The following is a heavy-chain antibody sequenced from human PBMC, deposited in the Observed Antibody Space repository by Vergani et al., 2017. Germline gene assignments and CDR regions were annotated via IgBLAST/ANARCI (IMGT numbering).Heavy chain of an antibody. CDR2: IDPSDSYT. D-gene: IGHD2/OR15-2a*01. J-gene: IGHJ6*02. Sequence: EVQLVQSGAQVKKPGESLRISCKGSGYIFTSYWISLLRQMPGKGLEWMGRIDPSDSYTNYSPSVQGDVTISADKSISTAYLQWSSLKAADTAMYYCARQREYPHCYGMDVWGQGTTVTVSS. CDR1: GYIFTSYW. V-gene: IGHV5-10-1*03. CDR3: ARQREYPHCYGMDV.